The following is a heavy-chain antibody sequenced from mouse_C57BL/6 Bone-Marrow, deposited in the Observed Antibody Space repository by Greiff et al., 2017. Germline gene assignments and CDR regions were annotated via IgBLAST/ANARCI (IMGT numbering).Heavy chain of an antibody. D-gene: IGHD1-1*01. CDR3: AIRSYGYAMDY. J-gene: IGHJ4*01. Sequence: QVQLQQPGAELVQPGASVKVSCKASGYTFTSYWMHWVKQRPGQGLEWIGRIHPSDSDTNYNQKFKGKAALTVDKSSSTAYMQLSSLTSDDSAVYYCAIRSYGYAMDYWGQGTSVTVSS. V-gene: IGHV1-74*01. CDR1: GYTFTSYW. CDR2: IHPSDSDT.